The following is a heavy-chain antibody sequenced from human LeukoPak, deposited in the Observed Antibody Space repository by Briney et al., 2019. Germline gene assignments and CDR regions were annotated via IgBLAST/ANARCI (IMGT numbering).Heavy chain of an antibody. CDR2: INPNSGGT. D-gene: IGHD6-13*01. Sequence: ASVNVSCKASGYTFTGYYMHWVRQAPGQGLEWMGWINPNSGGTNYAQKFQGWVTMTRDTSISTAYMELSRLRSDDTAVYYCARSSHFMATALSSSWYLAASPFDYWGQGTLVTVSS. J-gene: IGHJ4*02. V-gene: IGHV1-2*04. CDR1: GYTFTGYY. CDR3: ARSSHFMATALSSSWYLAASPFDY.